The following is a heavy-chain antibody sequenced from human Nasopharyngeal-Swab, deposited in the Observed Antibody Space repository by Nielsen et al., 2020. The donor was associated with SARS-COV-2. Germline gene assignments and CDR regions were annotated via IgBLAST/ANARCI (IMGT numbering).Heavy chain of an antibody. J-gene: IGHJ4*02. CDR3: ARGRRGVWVDY. CDR2: INHSGST. Sequence: SETLSLTCAVYGGSFSGYYSSWIRQLPGKGLEWIGEINHSGSTNYNPSLKSRVTISVDTSKNQFPLKLSSVTAADTAVYYCARGRRGVWVDYWGQGTLVTVSS. CDR1: GGSFSGYY. V-gene: IGHV4-34*01. D-gene: IGHD1-14*01.